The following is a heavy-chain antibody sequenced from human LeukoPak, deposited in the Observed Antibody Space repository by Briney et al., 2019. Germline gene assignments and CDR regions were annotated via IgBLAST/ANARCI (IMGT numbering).Heavy chain of an antibody. V-gene: IGHV3-21*01. CDR2: ISSSSSYI. J-gene: IGHJ4*02. CDR3: ARDSSLRFLEWLLGYFDY. CDR1: GFTFSSYG. Sequence: PGGSLRLSCAASGFTFSSYGMNWVRQAPGKGLEWVSSISSSSSYIYYADSVKGRFTISRDNAKNSLYLQMNSLRAEVTAVYYCARDSSLRFLEWLLGYFDYWGQGTLVTVSS. D-gene: IGHD3-3*01.